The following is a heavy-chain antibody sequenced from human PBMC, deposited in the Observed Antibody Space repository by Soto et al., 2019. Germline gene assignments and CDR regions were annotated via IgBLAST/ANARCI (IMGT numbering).Heavy chain of an antibody. CDR3: ARDGTIFGVVIILNYYYGMDV. D-gene: IGHD3-3*01. V-gene: IGHV3-30-3*01. Sequence: QVQLVESGGGVVQPGRSLRLSCAASGFTFSSYAMHWVRQAPGKGLEWGAVISYDGSNKYYADSVKGRFTISRDNSKNTLYLQMNSLRAEDTAVYYCARDGTIFGVVIILNYYYGMDVWGQGTTVTVSS. CDR1: GFTFSSYA. J-gene: IGHJ6*02. CDR2: ISYDGSNK.